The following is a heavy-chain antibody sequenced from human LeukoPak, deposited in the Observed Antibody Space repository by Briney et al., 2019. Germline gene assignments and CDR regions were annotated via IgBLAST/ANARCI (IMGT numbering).Heavy chain of an antibody. Sequence: GASVKVSCKASGYTFDSYDINWVRQATGQGLEWMGWMNPNSGNTGYTQKFQGRVTMTRDTSISTDYMELSSLRSEDTAVYYCARTLRRHCSGGSCYSPHLDYWGQGTLVAVSS. CDR1: GYTFDSYD. V-gene: IGHV1-8*01. CDR2: MNPNSGNT. CDR3: ARTLRRHCSGGSCYSPHLDY. J-gene: IGHJ4*02. D-gene: IGHD2-15*01.